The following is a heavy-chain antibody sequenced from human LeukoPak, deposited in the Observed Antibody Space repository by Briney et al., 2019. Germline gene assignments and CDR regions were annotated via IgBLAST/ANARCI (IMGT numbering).Heavy chain of an antibody. V-gene: IGHV1-18*01. D-gene: IGHD6-19*01. J-gene: IGHJ4*02. CDR3: ARLGIAVAGTYAH. CDR2: ISAYNGNT. CDR1: GYTLTSYG. Sequence: ASVKVSCKASGYTLTSYGISWVRQAPGQGLEWMGWISAYNGNTDYAQKLQGRVTITRDTSASTAYMELSSLRSEDTAVYYCARLGIAVAGTYAHWGQGTLVTVSS.